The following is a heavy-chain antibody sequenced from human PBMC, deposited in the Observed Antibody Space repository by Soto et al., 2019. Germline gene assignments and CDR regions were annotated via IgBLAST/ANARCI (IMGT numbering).Heavy chain of an antibody. CDR2: ISAYNGNT. Sequence: QVQLVQSGAEVKKPGASVKVSCKASGYTFTSYGISWVRQAPGQGLEWMGWISAYNGNTNYAQKLQGRVTMTTDTSTSTAYMEMSSLRSDDTAVDYCARLNIGPYYNYYYMDVWVKGTTVTVSS. D-gene: IGHD5-12*01. CDR3: ARLNIGPYYNYYYMDV. V-gene: IGHV1-18*01. CDR1: GYTFTSYG. J-gene: IGHJ6*03.